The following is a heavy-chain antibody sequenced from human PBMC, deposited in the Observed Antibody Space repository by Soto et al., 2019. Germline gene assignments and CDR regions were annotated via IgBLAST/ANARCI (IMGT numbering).Heavy chain of an antibody. J-gene: IGHJ4*02. CDR2: MSCDRSNK. CDR3: AKEPYYYDSSGYYFDY. CDR1: EFTFSSYA. D-gene: IGHD3-22*01. Sequence: GGSLRLSCAASEFTFSSYAMDWVRQAPGKGLEWVSIMSCDRSNKYYADSVTDRFTMSRDNSKNTLYLQMNSLRAEDTAVYYCAKEPYYYDSSGYYFDYWGQGTLVTVSS. V-gene: IGHV3-30-3*01.